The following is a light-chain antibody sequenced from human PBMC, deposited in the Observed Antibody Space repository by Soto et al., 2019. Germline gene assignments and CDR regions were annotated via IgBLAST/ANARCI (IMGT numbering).Light chain of an antibody. V-gene: IGLV1-44*01. CDR3: AAWDDSLSGVL. Sequence: QSVLTQPPSASGTPGQRVTISCSGSSSNIGSNTVNWYQQLPGTAPKLLIYNNDQRPSGVPDRFSGSKSGTSTSLVISGLQSEDEADYYCAAWDDSLSGVLFGGGTKLTVL. CDR2: NND. CDR1: SSNIGSNT. J-gene: IGLJ2*01.